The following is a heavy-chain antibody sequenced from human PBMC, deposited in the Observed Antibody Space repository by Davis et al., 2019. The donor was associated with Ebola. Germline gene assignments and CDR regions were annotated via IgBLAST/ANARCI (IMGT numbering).Heavy chain of an antibody. CDR1: GGSFSGYY. CDR3: ARTSSGWYTLIDP. D-gene: IGHD6-19*01. CDR2: INHSGSI. V-gene: IGHV4-34*01. J-gene: IGHJ5*02. Sequence: MPSETLSLTCAVYGGSFSGYYWSWIRQPPGKGLEWIGEINHSGSIKYNPSLKSRATISVDTSKNQFSLKLSSVTAADTAVYYCARTSSGWYTLIDPWGQGTLVTVSS.